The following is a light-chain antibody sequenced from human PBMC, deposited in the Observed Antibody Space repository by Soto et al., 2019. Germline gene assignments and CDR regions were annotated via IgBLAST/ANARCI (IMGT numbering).Light chain of an antibody. CDR1: TGTVTSGSH. J-gene: IGLJ3*02. CDR2: DTS. Sequence: QAVVTQEPSVTVSPGGTVTVTCASSTGTVTSGSHSNWFQQKPGQTPRALIYDTSKKYSWTPARFSGSLLGDKAALTLSAVQPEDEAEYYCLLNTGDAWVFVGGTKLTVL. CDR3: LLNTGDAWV. V-gene: IGLV7-43*01.